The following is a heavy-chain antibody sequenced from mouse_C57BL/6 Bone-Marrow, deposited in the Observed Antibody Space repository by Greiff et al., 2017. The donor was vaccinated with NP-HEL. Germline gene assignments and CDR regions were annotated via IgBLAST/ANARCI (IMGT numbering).Heavy chain of an antibody. V-gene: IGHV14-4*01. CDR3: TTGGYYGFAWFAY. Sequence: DVKLQESGAELVRPGASVKLSCTASGFNIKDDYMHWVKQRPEQGLEWIGWIDPENGDTEYASKFQGKATITADTSSNTAYLQLSSLTSEDTAVYYCTTGGYYGFAWFAYWGQGTLVTVSA. D-gene: IGHD1-1*01. CDR1: GFNIKDDY. CDR2: IDPENGDT. J-gene: IGHJ3*01.